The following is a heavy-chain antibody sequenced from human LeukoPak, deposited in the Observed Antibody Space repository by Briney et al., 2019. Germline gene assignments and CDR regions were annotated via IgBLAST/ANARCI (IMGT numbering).Heavy chain of an antibody. D-gene: IGHD6-13*01. V-gene: IGHV4-34*01. Sequence: SETLSLTCAVYGGSFSGYYWSWIRQPPGKGLEWIGEINHSGSTNYNPSLKSRVTISVDTSKNQFSLKLSSVTAADTAVYYCARDISSSWYFGVEMDVWGKGTTVTVSS. CDR3: ARDISSSWYFGVEMDV. CDR1: GGSFSGYY. CDR2: INHSGST. J-gene: IGHJ6*04.